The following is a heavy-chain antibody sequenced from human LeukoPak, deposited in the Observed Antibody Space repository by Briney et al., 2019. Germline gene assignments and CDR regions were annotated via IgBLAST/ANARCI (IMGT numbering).Heavy chain of an antibody. Sequence: SGTLSLTCAVSGGSISSSNWWSWVRQPPGKGLEWIGEIYHSGSTNYTPSLKSRVTISVDKSKNQLSLKLNSVTAADSAVYYCAKHGGRYFDSWGQGTLVTVSS. V-gene: IGHV4-4*02. CDR1: GGSISSSNW. CDR2: IYHSGST. J-gene: IGHJ4*02. CDR3: AKHGGRYFDS. D-gene: IGHD4-23*01.